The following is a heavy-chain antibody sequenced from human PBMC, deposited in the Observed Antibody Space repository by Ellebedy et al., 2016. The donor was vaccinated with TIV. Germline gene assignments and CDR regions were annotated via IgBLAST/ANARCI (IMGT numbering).Heavy chain of an antibody. Sequence: GGSLRLSCAVSGFAVSSNYWSWVRQAPGKGPDWVSIIYSGGSTYYANSVKGRFTISRDSSKNTLHLQMNSLRADDTAVYYCARVDLGLAFDHWGRGTLVTVSS. CDR1: GFAVSSNY. J-gene: IGHJ4*02. D-gene: IGHD3/OR15-3a*01. CDR2: IYSGGST. CDR3: ARVDLGLAFDH. V-gene: IGHV3-53*01.